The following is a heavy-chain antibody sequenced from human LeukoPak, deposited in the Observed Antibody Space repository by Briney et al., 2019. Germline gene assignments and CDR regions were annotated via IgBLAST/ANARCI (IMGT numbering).Heavy chain of an antibody. Sequence: SETLSLTCAVNAGSFTGYYWSWIRQPPGKGLEWIGEIDHTGSISYNPSLRSRVTISVDTFKKQFSLNLRSVTAADRAIYYCARGGYGPGSYYRYWGQGTLVT. D-gene: IGHD3-10*01. J-gene: IGHJ4*02. V-gene: IGHV4-34*01. CDR3: ARGGYGPGSYYRY. CDR1: AGSFTGYY. CDR2: IDHTGSI.